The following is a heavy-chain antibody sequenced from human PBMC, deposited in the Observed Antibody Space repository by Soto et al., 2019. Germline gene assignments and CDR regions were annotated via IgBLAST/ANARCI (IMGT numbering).Heavy chain of an antibody. V-gene: IGHV3-30*18. CDR1: GFTFSSYA. CDR2: ISHNGSNK. CDR3: AKSVIAEAGYLSYFDY. J-gene: IGHJ4*02. D-gene: IGHD6-19*01. Sequence: QVQLVESGGGVVQPGRSLRLSCAGSGFTFSSYAIHWVRQAPGKGLEWVAVISHNGSNKYYVDSVKGRFTISRDNSENTLYLQMNSLRAEDTGVYYCAKSVIAEAGYLSYFDYWGQGTLVTVSS.